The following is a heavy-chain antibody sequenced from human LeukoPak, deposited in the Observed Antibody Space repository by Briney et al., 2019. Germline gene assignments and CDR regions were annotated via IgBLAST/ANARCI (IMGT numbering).Heavy chain of an antibody. CDR2: IWYDGNSI. V-gene: IGHV3-33*06. CDR1: GFAFTTYG. J-gene: IGHJ4*02. Sequence: PGRSLRLSCAVSGFAFTTYGMHWVRQAPGKGLEWVAVIWYDGNSIYYADPVKGRFTISRDNSMNTLYLHMNSLRDEDTAVYYCAQAWRWLQLNYWGQGTLVTVSS. CDR3: AQAWRWLQLNY. D-gene: IGHD5-24*01.